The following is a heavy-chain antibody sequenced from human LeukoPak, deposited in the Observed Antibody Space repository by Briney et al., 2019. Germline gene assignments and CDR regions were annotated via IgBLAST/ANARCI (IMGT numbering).Heavy chain of an antibody. CDR3: ARVSGYCSGGSCYGLPSHGMDV. CDR2: INPSGGST. J-gene: IGHJ6*02. V-gene: IGHV1-46*01. CDR1: GYTFTNYY. D-gene: IGHD2-15*01. Sequence: ASVKVSCKASGYTFTNYYIHWVRQAPGQGLEWMGIINPSGGSTSSAQKFQGRVTLTRDTSTSTVYMEMRTLSSEDTAVYYCARVSGYCSGGSCYGLPSHGMDVWGQGPTVTVSS.